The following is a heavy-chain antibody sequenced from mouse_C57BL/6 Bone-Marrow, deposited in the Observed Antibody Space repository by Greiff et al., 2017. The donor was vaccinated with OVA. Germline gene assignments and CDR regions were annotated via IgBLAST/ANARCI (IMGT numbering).Heavy chain of an antibody. CDR2: ISSGSSTI. CDR1: GFTFSDYG. CDR3: AREAFAY. D-gene: IGHD3-2*02. J-gene: IGHJ3*01. V-gene: IGHV5-17*01. Sequence: EVKVVESGGGLVKPGGSLTLSCAASGFTFSDYGMHWVRQAPEKGLEWVAYISSGSSTIYYADTVKGRFTISRDNAKNTLFLQMASLRSEDTARYYCAREAFAYWGQGTLVTVSA.